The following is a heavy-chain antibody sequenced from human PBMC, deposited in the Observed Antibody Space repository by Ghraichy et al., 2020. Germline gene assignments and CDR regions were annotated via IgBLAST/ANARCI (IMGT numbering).Heavy chain of an antibody. CDR2: ISSSGSTI. J-gene: IGHJ6*01. Sequence: GGSLRLSCAASGFTFSSYEMNWVRQAPGKGLEWVSYISSSGSTIYYADSVKGRFTISRANAKNSLYLQMNSLRPKDTAVYYCARSLKYYYVSRGYYNMGMDVWGQGTTVTVSS. V-gene: IGHV3-48*03. CDR1: GFTFSSYE. D-gene: IGHD3-22*01. CDR3: ARSLKYYYVSRGYYNMGMDV.